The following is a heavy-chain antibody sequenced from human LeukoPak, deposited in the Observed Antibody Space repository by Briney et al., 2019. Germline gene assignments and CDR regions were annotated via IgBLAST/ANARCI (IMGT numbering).Heavy chain of an antibody. CDR1: GFTFSSYA. Sequence: GRSLILSCAASGFTFSSYAMHWVRQAPGKGREWVAVISYDGSNKYYADSVKGRFTISRDNSKNTLYLQMNSLRAEDTAVYYCARDSNEVVVVAATTYYYYGMDVWGQGTTVTVSS. CDR3: ARDSNEVVVVAATTYYYYGMDV. CDR2: ISYDGSNK. V-gene: IGHV3-30-3*01. D-gene: IGHD2-15*01. J-gene: IGHJ6*02.